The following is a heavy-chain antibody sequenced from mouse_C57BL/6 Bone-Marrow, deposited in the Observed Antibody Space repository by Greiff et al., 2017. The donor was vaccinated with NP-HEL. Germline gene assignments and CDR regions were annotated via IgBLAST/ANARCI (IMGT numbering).Heavy chain of an antibody. Sequence: VQLQQSGAELVKPGASVKLSCKASGYTFTSYWMHWVKQRPGQGLEWIGMIHPNSGSTNYNEKFKSKATLTVDKSSSTAYMQLSSLTSEDSAVYYCAREDYYYGSSFAYWGQGTLVTVSA. V-gene: IGHV1-64*01. D-gene: IGHD1-1*01. J-gene: IGHJ3*01. CDR1: GYTFTSYW. CDR2: IHPNSGST. CDR3: AREDYYYGSSFAY.